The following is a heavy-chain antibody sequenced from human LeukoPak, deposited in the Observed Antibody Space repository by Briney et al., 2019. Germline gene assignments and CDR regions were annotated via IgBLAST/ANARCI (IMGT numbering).Heavy chain of an antibody. CDR2: IYYGGST. J-gene: IGHJ4*02. CDR3: ARESREYSPFDS. D-gene: IGHD2/OR15-2a*01. V-gene: IGHV4-59*01. CDR1: GGSISSYY. Sequence: SETLSLTCTVSGGSISSYYWSWIRQPPGKGLEWIGYIYYGGSTNYNPSLKSRVTISEDTSKNHFSLKLTSVSAADTAIYYCARESREYSPFDSWGQGILVTVSS.